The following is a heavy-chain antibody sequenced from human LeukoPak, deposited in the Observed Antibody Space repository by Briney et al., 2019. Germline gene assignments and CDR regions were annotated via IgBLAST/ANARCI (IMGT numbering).Heavy chain of an antibody. Sequence: ASVTVSCKASGYTFTRYGITWVRQAPGQGLEWMGWISVYNSNTKYAQKLQGRVTMTTETSASTAYMELRSLRSDDTAVYYCARDYSRGDPDYWGQGTLVTVSS. V-gene: IGHV1-18*01. CDR2: ISVYNSNT. CDR1: GYTFTRYG. D-gene: IGHD3-22*01. J-gene: IGHJ4*02. CDR3: ARDYSRGDPDY.